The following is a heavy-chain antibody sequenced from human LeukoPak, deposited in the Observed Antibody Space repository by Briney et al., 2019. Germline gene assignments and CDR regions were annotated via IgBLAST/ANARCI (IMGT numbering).Heavy chain of an antibody. CDR2: ISSSSTYI. CDR3: ARAPLGYCSSTSCSFDY. Sequence: GGSLRLSCAASGFTFSSYSMNWVRQAPGKGLEWVSSISSSSTYIYYADSVKGRFTISRNNAKNSLYLQMNSLRAEDTAVYYCARAPLGYCSSTSCSFDYWGQGTLVTVSS. V-gene: IGHV3-21*01. D-gene: IGHD2-2*01. J-gene: IGHJ4*02. CDR1: GFTFSSYS.